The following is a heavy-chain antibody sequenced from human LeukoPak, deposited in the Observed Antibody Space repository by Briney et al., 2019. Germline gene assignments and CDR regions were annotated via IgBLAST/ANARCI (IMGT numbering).Heavy chain of an antibody. V-gene: IGHV4-59*01. CDR2: VYNRGTT. CDR3: ARDYGGNSGEFDP. D-gene: IGHD4-23*01. Sequence: SETLSLTCSVSGGSITSYYWSWIRQSPMKGLEWIGSVYNRGTTYYNPSLKSRVTISGDASKNQLSLRMTYVTTADTAVYFCARDYGGNSGEFDPWGQGTLVTVSS. J-gene: IGHJ5*02. CDR1: GGSITSYY.